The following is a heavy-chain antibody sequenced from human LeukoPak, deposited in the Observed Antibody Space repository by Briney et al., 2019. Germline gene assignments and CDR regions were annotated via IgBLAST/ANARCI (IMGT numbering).Heavy chain of an antibody. CDR3: AKELIAAAVLTGWFDP. D-gene: IGHD6-13*01. CDR1: GFTFSSYA. V-gene: IGHV3-23*01. Sequence: GGSLRLSCAAAGFTFSSYAMSCVRQAGGEGLEWVSAISGSGASTYYADSGKGPFSIATDNSKNTLYLQMNSVTATDTAVYYGAKELIAAAVLTGWFDPWGQGTLVTVSS. J-gene: IGHJ5*02. CDR2: ISGSGAST.